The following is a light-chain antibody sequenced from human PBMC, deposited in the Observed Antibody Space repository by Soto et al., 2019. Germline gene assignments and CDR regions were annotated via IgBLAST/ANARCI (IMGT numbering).Light chain of an antibody. Sequence: QPVLTQSPSASASLGASVKLTCTLSSGHSNYAIAWHQQQPEKGPRFLMKLNSDGSHSKGDGIPDRFSGSSSGAERYLTISTLQSEDEADYYCQTWVTGINIFGGGTQLTVL. CDR2: LNSDGSH. CDR3: QTWVTGINI. V-gene: IGLV4-69*01. J-gene: IGLJ2*01. CDR1: SGHSNYA.